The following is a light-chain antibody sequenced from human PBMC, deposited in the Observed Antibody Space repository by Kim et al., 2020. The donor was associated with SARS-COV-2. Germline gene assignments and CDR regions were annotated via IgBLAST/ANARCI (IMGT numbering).Light chain of an antibody. V-gene: IGLV3-19*01. CDR2: GKD. CDR3: NSRDSNDNVV. Sequence: VALGQPVRITCQGDSLRSYYATWYQQKPGQAPKVVIYGKDNRPSGIPDRFSGSSSGNTAYLTITGTQAGDEADYYCNSRDSNDNVVFGGGTKVTVL. J-gene: IGLJ2*01. CDR1: SLRSYY.